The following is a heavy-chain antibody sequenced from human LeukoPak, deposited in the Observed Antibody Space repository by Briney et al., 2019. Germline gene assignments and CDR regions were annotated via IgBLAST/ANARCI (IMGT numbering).Heavy chain of an antibody. V-gene: IGHV3-21*01. CDR3: ARDGDPYCSGGSCAFLNY. CDR1: GFTFSSYT. Sequence: GGSLRLSCAVSGFTFSSYTMNWVRQAPGKGLEWVSSISGSSSYIYYADSVKGRFTISRHNAKHSLYLQMNSLSAEDTGVYYCARDGDPYCSGGSCAFLNYWGQGTLITVSS. D-gene: IGHD2-15*01. J-gene: IGHJ4*02. CDR2: ISGSSSYI.